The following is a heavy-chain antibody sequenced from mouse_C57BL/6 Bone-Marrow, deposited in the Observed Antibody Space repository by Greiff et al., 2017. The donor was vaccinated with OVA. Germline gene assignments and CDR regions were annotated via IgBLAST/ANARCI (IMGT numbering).Heavy chain of an antibody. CDR3: FITTVVYWDFDV. J-gene: IGHJ1*03. CDR1: GYTFTSYW. Sequence: QVQLQQPGAELVKPGASVKLSCKASGYTFTSYWMHWVKQRPGQGLEWIGMIHPNSGSTNYNEKFKSKATLTVYKSSSTAYMQLSSLTSEDSAVYYCFITTVVYWDFDVWGTGTTVTVSS. V-gene: IGHV1-64*01. CDR2: IHPNSGST. D-gene: IGHD1-1*01.